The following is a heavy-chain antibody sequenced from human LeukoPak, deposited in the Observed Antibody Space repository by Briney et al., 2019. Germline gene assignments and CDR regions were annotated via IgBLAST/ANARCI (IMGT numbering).Heavy chain of an antibody. Sequence: SETLSLTCDVSGGSIDSTNWWNWVRQPPGKGPEWIGEIHHDGRINYNPSLKSRVTLSVDKSKNQFSLRLNSVTAADTAMYYCARSHDHLWGNYPDYWGQGTLVTVSS. D-gene: IGHD3-16*02. CDR3: ARSHDHLWGNYPDY. CDR1: GGSIDSTNW. CDR2: IHHDGRI. J-gene: IGHJ4*02. V-gene: IGHV4/OR15-8*01.